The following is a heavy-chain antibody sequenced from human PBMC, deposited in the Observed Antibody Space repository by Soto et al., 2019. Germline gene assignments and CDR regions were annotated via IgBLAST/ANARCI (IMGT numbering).Heavy chain of an antibody. Sequence: QVQLVQSGAKVKKPGSSVKVSCKASGGTFSSYTISWVRQAPGQGLEWMGRIIPIPGIANYAQKFQGRVTITADKSTSTAYMELSSLRSEDTAVYYCATGSSSSWYGWFDYWGQGTLVTVSS. D-gene: IGHD6-13*01. CDR1: GGTFSSYT. CDR3: ATGSSSSWYGWFDY. J-gene: IGHJ4*02. CDR2: IIPIPGIA. V-gene: IGHV1-69*02.